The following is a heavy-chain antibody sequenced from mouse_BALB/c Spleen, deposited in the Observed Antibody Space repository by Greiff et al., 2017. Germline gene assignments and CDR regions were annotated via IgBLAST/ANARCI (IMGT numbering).Heavy chain of an antibody. CDR1: GFTFSSYG. V-gene: IGHV5-6-3*01. CDR3: ARERGIYYDYDEGYFDY. CDR2: INSNGGST. Sequence: EVQVVESGGGLVQPGGSLKLSCAASGFTFSSYGMSWVRQTPDKRLELVATINSNGGSTYYPDSVKGRFTISRDTAKNTLYLQMSSLKSEDTAMYDCARERGIYYDYDEGYFDYWGQGTTLTVAS. D-gene: IGHD2-4*01. J-gene: IGHJ2*01.